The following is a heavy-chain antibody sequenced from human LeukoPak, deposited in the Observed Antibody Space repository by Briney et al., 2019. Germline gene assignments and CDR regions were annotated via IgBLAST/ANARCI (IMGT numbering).Heavy chain of an antibody. J-gene: IGHJ4*02. CDR3: ATVAGYFDY. Sequence: GGSLRLSCAASEFTFSNYWMSWVRQAPGKGLEWVASIQKDGSQKYYLESVKGRFTISRDNTKNSLYLHMSSLRAEDTAVYFCATVAGYFDYWGQGTLVTASS. CDR1: EFTFSNYW. V-gene: IGHV3-7*01. D-gene: IGHD2-21*01. CDR2: IQKDGSQK.